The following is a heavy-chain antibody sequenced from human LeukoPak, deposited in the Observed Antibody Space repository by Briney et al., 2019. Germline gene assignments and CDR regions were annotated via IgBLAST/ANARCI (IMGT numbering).Heavy chain of an antibody. Sequence: PSETLSLTCAVYGGSFSGYYWSWIRQPPGKGLEWIGEINHSGSTNYNPSLKSRVTMSVDTSKNQFSLKLSSVTAADTAVYYCARGSYYGSGSYYPHFDYWGQGTLVTVSS. CDR3: ARGSYYGSGSYYPHFDY. CDR2: INHSGST. CDR1: GGSFSGYY. J-gene: IGHJ4*02. V-gene: IGHV4-34*01. D-gene: IGHD3-10*01.